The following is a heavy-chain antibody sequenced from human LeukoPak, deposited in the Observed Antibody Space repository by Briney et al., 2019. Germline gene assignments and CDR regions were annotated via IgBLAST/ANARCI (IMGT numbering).Heavy chain of an antibody. CDR2: ISAYNGNT. D-gene: IGHD3-10*01. V-gene: IGHV1-18*01. CDR1: GYTFTSYG. Sequence: ASVKVSCKASGYTFTSYGISWVRQAPGQGLEWMVWISAYNGNTNYAQKLQGRVTMTTDTSTSTAYMELRSLRSDDTAVYYCVWFGELISAYGMDVWGQGTTVTVSS. J-gene: IGHJ6*02. CDR3: VWFGELISAYGMDV.